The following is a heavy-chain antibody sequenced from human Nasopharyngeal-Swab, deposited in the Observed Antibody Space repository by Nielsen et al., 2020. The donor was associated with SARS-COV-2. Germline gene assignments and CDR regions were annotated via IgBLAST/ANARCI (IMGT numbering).Heavy chain of an antibody. D-gene: IGHD6-19*01. Sequence: GSLRLSCAASGFTFSSYGMHWVRQAPGKGLEWVAVIWYDGSNKYYADSVKGRFTISRDNSKNTLYLQMNSLRAEDTAVYYCAREEMVGQWLERGYWGQGTLVTVSS. CDR2: IWYDGSNK. J-gene: IGHJ4*02. V-gene: IGHV3-33*01. CDR3: AREEMVGQWLERGY. CDR1: GFTFSSYG.